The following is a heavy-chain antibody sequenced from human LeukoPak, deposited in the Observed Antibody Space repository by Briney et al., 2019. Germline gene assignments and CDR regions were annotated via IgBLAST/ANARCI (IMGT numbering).Heavy chain of an antibody. D-gene: IGHD2-2*03. Sequence: SVKVSRKASGGTFSSYAVSWVRQAPGQGLEWMGGIIPIFGTANYAQKFQGRVTITADESTSTAYMELSSLRSEDTAVYYCARQAGYCSSTSCSLNWFDPWGQGTLVTVSS. CDR2: IIPIFGTA. CDR1: GGTFSSYA. CDR3: ARQAGYCSSTSCSLNWFDP. J-gene: IGHJ5*02. V-gene: IGHV1-69*13.